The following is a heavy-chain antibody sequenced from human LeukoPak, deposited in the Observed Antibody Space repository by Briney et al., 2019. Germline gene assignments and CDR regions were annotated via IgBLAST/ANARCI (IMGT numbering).Heavy chain of an antibody. CDR1: GFTFSNYW. Sequence: PGGSLRLSCAASGFTFSNYWMHWVRQAPGKGLVWVSRINTDGSSTNYADSVKGRFTISRDNAKNTLYLQMNSLRAEDTAVYYCAKDMDAGGYGSGSYFDYWGQGILVTVSS. D-gene: IGHD3-10*01. J-gene: IGHJ4*02. CDR3: AKDMDAGGYGSGSYFDY. V-gene: IGHV3-74*01. CDR2: INTDGSST.